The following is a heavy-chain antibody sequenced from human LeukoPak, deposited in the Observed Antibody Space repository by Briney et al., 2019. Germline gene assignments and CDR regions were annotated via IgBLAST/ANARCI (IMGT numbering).Heavy chain of an antibody. Sequence: GGSLRLSCAASGFTFSSYGMHWVRQAPGKGLEWVAVISYDGSNKYYADSVKGRFTISRDNSKNTLYLQMNSLRAEDTAVHYCAKGRGGYSYGYLDYWGQGTLVTVSS. CDR1: GFTFSSYG. D-gene: IGHD5-18*01. CDR2: ISYDGSNK. CDR3: AKGRGGYSYGYLDY. V-gene: IGHV3-30*18. J-gene: IGHJ4*02.